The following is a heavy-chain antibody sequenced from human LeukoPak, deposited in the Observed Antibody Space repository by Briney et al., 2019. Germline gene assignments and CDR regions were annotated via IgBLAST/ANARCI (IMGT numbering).Heavy chain of an antibody. J-gene: IGHJ6*03. CDR1: GFTVSSNF. CDR2: FYSGSST. Sequence: GGSLRLSCSASGFTVSSNFMSWVRQAPGKGLEWISVFYSGSSTYYAASVKGRFTISRDNSKNTLYLQMNSLRVEDTALYYCAKYAVAGLYYYYMDVWGKGTTVTVSS. D-gene: IGHD6-19*01. CDR3: AKYAVAGLYYYYMDV. V-gene: IGHV3-66*01.